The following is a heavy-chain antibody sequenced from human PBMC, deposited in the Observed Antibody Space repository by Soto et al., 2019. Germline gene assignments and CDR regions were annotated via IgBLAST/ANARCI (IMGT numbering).Heavy chain of an antibody. J-gene: IGHJ4*02. D-gene: IGHD1-26*01. CDR3: ARDPIGPGIFDY. CDR2: IWHDASNQ. V-gene: IGHV3-33*01. CDR1: GFIFSSYG. Sequence: GGSLRLSCVASGFIFSSYGMHWVRQAPGKGLEWVAVIWHDASNQYYADSVKGRFAISRDNTRDTMYLQMNSLRAEDTAVYYCARDPIGPGIFDYWGQGALVTVSS.